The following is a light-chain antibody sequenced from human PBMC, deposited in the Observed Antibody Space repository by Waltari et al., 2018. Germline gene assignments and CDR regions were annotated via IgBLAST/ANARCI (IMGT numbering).Light chain of an antibody. J-gene: IGKJ2*01. CDR2: GPS. V-gene: IGKV3-20*01. CDR1: QSVSSF. CDR3: QQYGSSPPNT. Sequence: EIVLTPSPGTLSLSPGERATLSCRASQSVSSFLAWYQHKPGQAPRLLTYGPSSRAAGIPDRFRGSGSGTDFTLTISRLEPEDFALYYCQQYGSSPPNTCGEGTKLEI.